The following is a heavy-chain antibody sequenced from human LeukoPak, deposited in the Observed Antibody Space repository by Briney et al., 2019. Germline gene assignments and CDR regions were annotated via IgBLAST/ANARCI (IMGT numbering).Heavy chain of an antibody. CDR3: ARVLRYNFASSLRRDYYYYYLDV. CDR2: ISAYNGNT. D-gene: IGHD3-9*01. CDR1: GYTFTSYG. J-gene: IGHJ6*03. V-gene: IGHV1-18*01. Sequence: ASVKVSCKASGYTFTSYGISWVRQAPGQGLEWMGWISAYNGNTNYAQKLQGRVTVTTDTSTSTAYMELRSLRSDDTAVYYCARVLRYNFASSLRRDYYYYYLDVWTKVTRVTV.